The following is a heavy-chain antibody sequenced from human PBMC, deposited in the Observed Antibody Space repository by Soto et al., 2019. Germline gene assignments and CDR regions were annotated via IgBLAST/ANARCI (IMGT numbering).Heavy chain of an antibody. CDR2: IKTKTDGGTA. J-gene: IGHJ4*02. Sequence: AGGSLRLSCAASGFTFSNAWMTWVRQAPGKGLEWVGQIKTKTDGGTADYAAPVKGRFAISRDDSENTLYLQMNSLKTEDTAVYYCSRHTYHRLDYWGQGTPVTVSS. CDR3: SRHTYHRLDY. CDR1: GFTFSNAW. V-gene: IGHV3-15*01. D-gene: IGHD2-2*01.